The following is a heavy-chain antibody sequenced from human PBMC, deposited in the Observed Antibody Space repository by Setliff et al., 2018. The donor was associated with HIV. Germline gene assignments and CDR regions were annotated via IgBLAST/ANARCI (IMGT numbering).Heavy chain of an antibody. CDR1: GYTFNSYD. CDR3: ARAGIYYDSSGYAFDI. J-gene: IGHJ3*02. V-gene: IGHV1-8*02. Sequence: ASVKVSCKASGYTFNSYDINWVRQATGQGLEWMGWMNPNSGNTGYAQKFQGRVTMTRNTSINTAYMELSRLRSDDTAVYYCARAGIYYDSSGYAFDIWGQGTMVTVSS. CDR2: MNPNSGNT. D-gene: IGHD3-22*01.